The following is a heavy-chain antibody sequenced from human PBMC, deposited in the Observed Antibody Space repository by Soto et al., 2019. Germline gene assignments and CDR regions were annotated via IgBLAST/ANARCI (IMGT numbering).Heavy chain of an antibody. CDR2: ISAYNGNT. CDR1: GYTFTSYG. CDR3: AGGAIVGYGYNWFDP. Sequence: QVQLVQSGAEVKRPGASVKVSCKDSGYTFTSYGISWVRQAPGQGLEWMGWISAYNGNTNYAQKLQVRATMTTDTPTSTAYMELRSLRSDDTAVYYCAGGAIVGYGYNWFDPWGQGTLVTVPS. D-gene: IGHD3-16*02. J-gene: IGHJ5*02. V-gene: IGHV1-18*01.